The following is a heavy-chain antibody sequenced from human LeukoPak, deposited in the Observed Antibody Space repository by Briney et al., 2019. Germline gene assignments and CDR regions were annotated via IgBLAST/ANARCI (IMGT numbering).Heavy chain of an antibody. CDR2: ISSQSVYI. CDR1: GFTFNIYS. J-gene: IGHJ3*02. CDR3: SRDLDCTVTTCFDGDDGFDI. Sequence: GGSLRLSCEASGFTFNIYSMNWVRQVPGKGLEWVSSISSQSVYIYYAESVKGRFAISRDNAKKSLYLQMNSLTAEDTAVYFCSRDLDCTVTTCFDGDDGFDIWGRGTMVTVSS. D-gene: IGHD2-8*02. V-gene: IGHV3-21*01.